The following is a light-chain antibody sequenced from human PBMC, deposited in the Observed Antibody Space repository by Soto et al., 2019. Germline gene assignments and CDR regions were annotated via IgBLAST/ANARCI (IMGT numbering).Light chain of an antibody. CDR1: QSVGSS. V-gene: IGKV3-15*01. J-gene: IGKJ1*01. Sequence: EVVMTQSPATLSVSPGERATLSCRASQSVGSSVAWYQHKPGQAPRLLIFGASSRATGIPARFSGSGSGTDFTLTISSLQSEDFAVYYCQQYKNWPPWTFGQRTKVEIK. CDR2: GAS. CDR3: QQYKNWPPWT.